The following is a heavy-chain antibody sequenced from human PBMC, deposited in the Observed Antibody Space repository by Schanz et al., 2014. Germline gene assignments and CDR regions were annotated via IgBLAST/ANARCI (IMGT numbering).Heavy chain of an antibody. J-gene: IGHJ3*02. Sequence: QVQLQESGPGLVKPSETLSLTCTVSGGSVSTYKWGWIRQPPGKGLEYIGLISYGGLSDYNPSLKSRVTISLDTSKNQFSLNLNSVTAADTAVYYCARVVLGGDAFDIWGQGTTVTVSS. V-gene: IGHV4-59*02. CDR3: ARVVLGGDAFDI. CDR1: GGSVSTYK. D-gene: IGHD3-10*01. CDR2: ISYGGLS.